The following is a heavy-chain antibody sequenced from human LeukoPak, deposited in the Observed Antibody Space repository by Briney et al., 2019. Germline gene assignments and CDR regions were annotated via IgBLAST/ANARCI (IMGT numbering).Heavy chain of an antibody. D-gene: IGHD2-21*01. CDR2: ISSSSSYI. CDR3: ARDLRWVYYYGMDV. J-gene: IGHJ6*02. CDR1: GFTFRSYS. Sequence: PGGSLRLSCAASGFTFRSYSVNWVRQAPGKGLEWVSSISSSSSYIYYADSVKGRFTISRDNAKNSLYLQMNSLRAEDTAVYYCARDLRWVYYYGMDVWGQGTTVTVSS. V-gene: IGHV3-21*01.